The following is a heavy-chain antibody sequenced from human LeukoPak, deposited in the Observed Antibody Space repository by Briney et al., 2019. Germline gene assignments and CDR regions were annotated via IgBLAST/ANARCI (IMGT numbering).Heavy chain of an antibody. CDR1: GGSFSGYY. J-gene: IGHJ4*02. CDR3: ARVVGRYYKIDY. Sequence: PSETLSLTCAVCGGSFSGYYWSWIRQAPGKGLEWIGEINHSGTTNYTSSLTSRATMSVDTSKNQFSLRLSSVTAADTAVYYCARVVGRYYKIDYWGQGTPVTVSS. CDR2: INHSGTT. D-gene: IGHD1-26*01. V-gene: IGHV4-34*01.